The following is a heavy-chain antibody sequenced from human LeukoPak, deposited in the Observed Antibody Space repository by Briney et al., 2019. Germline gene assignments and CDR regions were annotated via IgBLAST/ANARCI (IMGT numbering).Heavy chain of an antibody. D-gene: IGHD7-27*01. Sequence: SETLSLTCTVSGVSISSGAHYWSWSRQHPGKGLEWIGYIYYNGGPYYNPSLKSRLTISLDTSKNQFSLTLSSVTAADTAVYYCATGAPVSVDIWGQGTMVTVSS. J-gene: IGHJ3*02. CDR1: GVSISSGAHY. V-gene: IGHV4-31*03. CDR2: IYYNGGP. CDR3: ATGAPVSVDI.